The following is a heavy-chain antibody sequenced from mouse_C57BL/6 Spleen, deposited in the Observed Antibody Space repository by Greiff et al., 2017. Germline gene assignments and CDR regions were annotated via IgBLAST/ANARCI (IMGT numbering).Heavy chain of an antibody. CDR2: INPNNGGT. D-gene: IGHD4-1*01. J-gene: IGHJ3*01. Sequence: EVKLMESGPELVKPGASVKMSCKASGYTFTDYNMHWVKQSHGKSLEWIGYINPNNGGTSYNQKFKGKATLTVNKSSSTAYMELRSLTSEDSAVYYCARGGANWGFAYWGQGTLVTVSA. V-gene: IGHV1-22*01. CDR1: GYTFTDYN. CDR3: ARGGANWGFAY.